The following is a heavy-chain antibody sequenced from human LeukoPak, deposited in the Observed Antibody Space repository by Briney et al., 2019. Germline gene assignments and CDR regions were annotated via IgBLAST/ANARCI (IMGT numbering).Heavy chain of an antibody. CDR2: ISSSGCST. Sequence: GGSLRLSCAASGFIFSNYDMHWVRQAPGRGREYVSAISSSGCSTYYANSVKGRFTISRDNSKNTLNLQMGCLRAEDMAVYYCARVGDTDAFDIWGQGTMVTVSS. CDR3: ARVGDTDAFDI. CDR1: GFIFSNYD. V-gene: IGHV3-64*01. J-gene: IGHJ3*02. D-gene: IGHD3-9*01.